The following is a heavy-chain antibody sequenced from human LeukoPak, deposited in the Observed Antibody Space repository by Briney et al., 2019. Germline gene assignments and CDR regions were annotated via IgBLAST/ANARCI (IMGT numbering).Heavy chain of an antibody. CDR3: AAGTQWELNYYYYGMDV. CDR1: GFTFTSSS. Sequence: SVKVSCKASGFTFTSSSVQWVRQARGQRLEWIGWIVVGSGNTDYAQKFQERVTITRDMSTSTAYMELSSLRSEDTAVYYCAAGTQWELNYYYYGMDVWGQGTTVTVS. V-gene: IGHV1-58*01. CDR2: IVVGSGNT. D-gene: IGHD1-26*01. J-gene: IGHJ6*02.